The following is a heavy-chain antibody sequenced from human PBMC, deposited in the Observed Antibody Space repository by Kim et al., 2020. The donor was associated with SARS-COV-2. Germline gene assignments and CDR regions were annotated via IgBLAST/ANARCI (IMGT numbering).Heavy chain of an antibody. J-gene: IGHJ4*02. CDR1: GFTFSSYA. CDR2: ISSNGGST. V-gene: IGHV3-64D*06. Sequence: GGSLRLSCLASGFTFSSYAMHWVRQAPGKGLEYVSAISSNGGSTYYADSVKGRFTISRDNSKNTLYLQMSSLRAEDTAVYYCVKDLYGGYDSRWDYWGQGTLVTVSS. CDR3: VKDLYGGYDSRWDY. D-gene: IGHD5-12*01.